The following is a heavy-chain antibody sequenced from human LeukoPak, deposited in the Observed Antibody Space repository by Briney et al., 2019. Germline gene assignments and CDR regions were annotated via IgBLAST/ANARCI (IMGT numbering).Heavy chain of an antibody. J-gene: IGHJ4*02. Sequence: GGSLRLSCTASGFTFSSYEMNWVRQAPGKGLEWVSYISSGTTTIYYADSVKGRYTISRDNAKNSLYLQMNSLRAEDTAVYYCARRYCSSTSCTLDYWGQGTLVTVSS. CDR2: ISSGTTTI. D-gene: IGHD2-2*01. CDR1: GFTFSSYE. CDR3: ARRYCSSTSCTLDY. V-gene: IGHV3-48*03.